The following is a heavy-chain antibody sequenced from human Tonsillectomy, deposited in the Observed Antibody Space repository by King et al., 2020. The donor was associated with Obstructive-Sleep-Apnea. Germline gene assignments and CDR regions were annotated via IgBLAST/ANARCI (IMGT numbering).Heavy chain of an antibody. Sequence: VQLVESGGAVVQPGGSLRLSCATSGFTFNDYTMHWVRQAPGKGLEWVSLISWDSSNTYYADSVRGRFTISRDNSKNSLYLQMNSLRTEDTAFYYCAKEKAKIYFDYWGQGTLVTVSS. CDR1: GFTFNDYT. D-gene: IGHD5-24*01. V-gene: IGHV3-43*01. CDR2: ISWDSSNT. J-gene: IGHJ4*02. CDR3: AKEKAKIYFDY.